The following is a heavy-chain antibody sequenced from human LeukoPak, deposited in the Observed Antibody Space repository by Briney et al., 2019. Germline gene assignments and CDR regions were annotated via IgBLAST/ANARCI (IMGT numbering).Heavy chain of an antibody. Sequence: GGSLRLSCAASGFTFSSYSMNWVRQAPGKGLERVSSISSSSSCIYYADSVKGRFTISRDNAKNSLYLQMNSLRAEDTAVYYCARDPSMTTVTTRENYWGQGTLVTVSS. V-gene: IGHV3-21*01. J-gene: IGHJ4*02. D-gene: IGHD4-17*01. CDR2: ISSSSSCI. CDR3: ARDPSMTTVTTRENY. CDR1: GFTFSSYS.